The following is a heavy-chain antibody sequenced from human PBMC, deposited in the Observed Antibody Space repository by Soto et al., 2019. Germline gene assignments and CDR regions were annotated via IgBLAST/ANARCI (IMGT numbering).Heavy chain of an antibody. CDR1: GGSISSGGYY. Sequence: TSETLSLTCTVSGGSISSGGYYWSWIRQHPGKGLEWIGYIYYSGSTYYNPSLKSRVTISVDTSKNQFSLKLSSVTAADTAVYYCARTYSNYAQNYYYYMDVWGKGTTVTVSS. J-gene: IGHJ6*03. D-gene: IGHD4-4*01. CDR3: ARTYSNYAQNYYYYMDV. V-gene: IGHV4-31*03. CDR2: IYYSGST.